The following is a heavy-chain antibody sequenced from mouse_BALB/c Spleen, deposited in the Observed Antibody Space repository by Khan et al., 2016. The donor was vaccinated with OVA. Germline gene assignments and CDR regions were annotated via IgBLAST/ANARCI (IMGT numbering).Heavy chain of an antibody. D-gene: IGHD2-10*01. CDR3: ARQPYYHYNIMDY. CDR2: IWNDGTT. CDR1: GFSLTNYG. Sequence: QVQLKESGPGLAAPSQSLSITCTISGFSLTNYGVHWVRRPPGKGLEWLGVIWNDGTTTYNSTLKSRLTITKDNSQSQVFLKMNSLQTDDTAIYFCARQPYYHYNIMDYWGQGTSVTVSS. V-gene: IGHV2-6-1*01. J-gene: IGHJ4*01.